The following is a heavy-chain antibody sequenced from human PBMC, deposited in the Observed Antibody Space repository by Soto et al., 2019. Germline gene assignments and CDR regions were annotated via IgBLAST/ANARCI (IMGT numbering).Heavy chain of an antibody. Sequence: VQLLESGGNLVQPGGSLRLSCAASGLTFSSYAMSWVRQAPGKGLEWVSGIGAIGGNTYYADSVKGRFTISRDNSNNKMYLQMNSLRAEDTAVYYCAKDSRAYCGGDCPTPFDYWGQGTLVTVSS. CDR1: GLTFSSYA. V-gene: IGHV3-23*01. CDR3: AKDSRAYCGGDCPTPFDY. D-gene: IGHD2-21*02. CDR2: IGAIGGNT. J-gene: IGHJ4*02.